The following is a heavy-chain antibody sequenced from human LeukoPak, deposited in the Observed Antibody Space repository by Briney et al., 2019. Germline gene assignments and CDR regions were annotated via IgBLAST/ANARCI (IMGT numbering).Heavy chain of an antibody. CDR3: ARSARLALSAFDI. J-gene: IGHJ3*02. CDR2: IKHDGSEK. Sequence: GGSLRLSCAASAFTFSSYWMSWVRQAPGKGLEWVANIKHDGSEKHFVDSVKGRFTISRDNAKNSLYLQMNSLRAEDTAAYYCARSARLALSAFDIWGQGTVVTVSS. D-gene: IGHD3-9*01. V-gene: IGHV3-7*01. CDR1: AFTFSSYW.